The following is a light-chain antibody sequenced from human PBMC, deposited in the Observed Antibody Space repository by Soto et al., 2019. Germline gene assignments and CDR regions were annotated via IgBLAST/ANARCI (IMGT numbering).Light chain of an antibody. J-gene: IGLJ2*01. V-gene: IGLV2-14*03. CDR1: TSDVGASTY. CDR3: SSYANTSPVV. Sequence: QSALTQPASVSGSPGQSITISCTGTTSDVGASTYVCWYQQHPGQAPKLIIYDVTKRPSGASARFSGSKSGNTASLTISGLHAEDEADYFCSSYANTSPVVFGGGTKLTVL. CDR2: DVT.